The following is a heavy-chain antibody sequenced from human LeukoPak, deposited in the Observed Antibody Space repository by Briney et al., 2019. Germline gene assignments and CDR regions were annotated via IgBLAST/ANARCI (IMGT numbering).Heavy chain of an antibody. CDR3: ARDRGVDTAMVNWFDP. Sequence: GGSLRLSCAASGFTFDDYGMSWVRQAPGKGLEWVSGINWNGGSTGYADSVKGRFTISRDNAKNSLYLQMNSLRAEDTALYCCARDRGVDTAMVNWFDPWGQGTLVTVSS. D-gene: IGHD5-18*01. CDR1: GFTFDDYG. V-gene: IGHV3-20*04. J-gene: IGHJ5*02. CDR2: INWNGGST.